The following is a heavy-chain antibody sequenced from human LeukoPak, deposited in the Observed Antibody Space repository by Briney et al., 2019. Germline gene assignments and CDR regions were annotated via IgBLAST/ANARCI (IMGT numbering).Heavy chain of an antibody. J-gene: IGHJ4*02. D-gene: IGHD5-12*01. V-gene: IGHV3-23*01. CDR1: GFTFSTYA. CDR2: ISGSGGST. CDR3: ARSRYSGNFVFDY. Sequence: GGSLRLSCTASGFTFSTYAMSWVRQAPGKGLEWVSVISGSGGSTYYGDSVKGRFTISRDNSENTLFLQMNSLRAEDTAVYYCARSRYSGNFVFDYWGQGTLVTVSS.